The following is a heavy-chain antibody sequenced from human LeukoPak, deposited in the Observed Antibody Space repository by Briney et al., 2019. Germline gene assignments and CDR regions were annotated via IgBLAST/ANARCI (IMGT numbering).Heavy chain of an antibody. CDR1: GFTFSSYS. CDR2: ISSSSYI. J-gene: IGHJ4*02. CDR3: ARSLRFLEWLLDY. Sequence: GGSLRLSCAASGFTFSSYSMNWVRQAPGKGLEWVSSISSSSYIYYADSVKGRFTISRDNAKNSLYLQMNSLRAEDTAVYYCARSLRFLEWLLDYWGQGTLVTVSS. D-gene: IGHD3-3*01. V-gene: IGHV3-21*01.